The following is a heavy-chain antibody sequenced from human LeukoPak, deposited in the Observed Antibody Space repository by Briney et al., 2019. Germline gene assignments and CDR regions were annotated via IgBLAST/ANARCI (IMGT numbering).Heavy chain of an antibody. CDR3: ARWSGSVTARNYYYYMDV. J-gene: IGHJ6*03. Sequence: SETLSLTCTVSGGSIRRGNYYWTWIRQPAGSGLEWIGRIYTSGTTDYNPSLRTRVTISVDASRNQFSLNLSSVTAADTAVYYCARWSGSVTARNYYYYMDVWGEGTTVTVSS. D-gene: IGHD6-6*01. CDR1: GGSIRRGNYY. CDR2: IYTSGTT. V-gene: IGHV4-61*02.